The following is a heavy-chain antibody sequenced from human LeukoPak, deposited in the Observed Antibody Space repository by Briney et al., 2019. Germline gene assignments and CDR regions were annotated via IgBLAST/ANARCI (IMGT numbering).Heavy chain of an antibody. CDR2: INWNCDTT. J-gene: IGHJ4*02. D-gene: IGHD6-6*01. V-gene: IGHV3-20*04. CDR3: ATDSSRDVPHN. Sequence: PGGSLRLSCAASGFTFDDYSMSWVRQRPGKGLEGVSAINWNCDTTRYIDSVKGRFTISRDNAKQSLYLQMNSLRDEDTALYYCATDSSRDVPHNWGQGTLVTDPS. CDR1: GFTFDDYS.